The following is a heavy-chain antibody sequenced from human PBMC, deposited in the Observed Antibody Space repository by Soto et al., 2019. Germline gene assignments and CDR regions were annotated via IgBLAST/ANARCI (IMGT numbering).Heavy chain of an antibody. CDR1: GFTFSSYA. CDR2: ISGSGGST. Sequence: PGGSLRLSCAASGFTFSSYAMSWVRQAPGKGLEWVSAISGSGGSTYYADSVKGRFTISRDNSKNTLYLQMNSLRAEDTAVYYCAKKFPRLREGYDGMDVWGQGTTVTVSS. CDR3: AKKFPRLREGYDGMDV. V-gene: IGHV3-23*01. J-gene: IGHJ6*02.